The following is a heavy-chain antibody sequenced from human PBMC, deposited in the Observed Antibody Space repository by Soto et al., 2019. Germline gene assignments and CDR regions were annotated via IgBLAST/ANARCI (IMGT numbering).Heavy chain of an antibody. CDR3: ARLGVGATSDYYYYYGMDV. CDR1: GYSFTSYW. V-gene: IGHV5-10-1*01. CDR2: IDPSDSYT. Sequence: GESLKISCKGSGYSFTSYWISWVRQMPGKGLEWMGRIDPSDSYTNYSPSFQGHVTISADKSISTAYLQWSSLKASDTAMYYCARLGVGATSDYYYYYGMDVRAQRTTVTISS. D-gene: IGHD1-26*01. J-gene: IGHJ6*02.